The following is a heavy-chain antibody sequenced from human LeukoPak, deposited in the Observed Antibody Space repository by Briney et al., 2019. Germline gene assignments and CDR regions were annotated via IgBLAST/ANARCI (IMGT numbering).Heavy chain of an antibody. V-gene: IGHV3-23*01. CDR3: AKVPKGRITAAGFDS. J-gene: IGHJ4*02. CDR2: FSLGGRTT. CDR1: GFTLSSYG. D-gene: IGHD6-13*01. Sequence: GGCLRLACAASGFTLSSYGMAWVRQPPGRGLKGVSSFSLGGRTTSCADSVQDRFTVCRDNSRDIIYLQMDSLRVEATAVYYCAKVPKGRITAAGFDSWGQGTLVTVSS.